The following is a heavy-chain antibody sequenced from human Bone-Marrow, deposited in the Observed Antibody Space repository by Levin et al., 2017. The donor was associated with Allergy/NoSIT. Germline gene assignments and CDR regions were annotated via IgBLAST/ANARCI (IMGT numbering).Heavy chain of an antibody. CDR1: GFTFSNYA. J-gene: IGHJ6*02. CDR3: AKEDRYYYDTSGYYYQPPYYYYGMDV. V-gene: IGHV3-23*01. CDR2: ISGSGGST. D-gene: IGHD3-22*01. Sequence: PGGSLRLSCSASGFTFSNYAMSWVRQAPGKGLEWVSAISGSGGSTYHADSVKGRFTISRDNSNNTLYLQMSSLRAEDTAVYYCAKEDRYYYDTSGYYYQPPYYYYGMDVWGQGTTVTVSS.